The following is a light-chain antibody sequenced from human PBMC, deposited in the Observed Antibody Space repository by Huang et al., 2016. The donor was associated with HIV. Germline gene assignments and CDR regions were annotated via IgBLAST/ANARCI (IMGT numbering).Light chain of an antibody. J-gene: IGKJ5*01. CDR3: QSYNSAPT. CDR1: QGIRNY. V-gene: IGKV1-27*01. CDR2: GAS. Sequence: DIQMTQSPASLSASVGDRVTITCRASQGIRNYLAWYQQKPGRVPNLLIYGASTLQSGVPSRFSGSCSGTHFTLTISSLQPEDVATYFCQSYNSAPTFGQGTRLDIK.